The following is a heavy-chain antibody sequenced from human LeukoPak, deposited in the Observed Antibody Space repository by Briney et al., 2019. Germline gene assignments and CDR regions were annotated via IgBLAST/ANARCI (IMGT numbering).Heavy chain of an antibody. CDR1: GFTFSSYA. CDR2: ISYDGSNK. Sequence: PGRSLRLSCAASGFTFSSYAMHWVRQAPGKGLEWVAVISYDGSNKYYADSVKGRFTISRDNSKNTLYLQMNSLRAEDTAVYYCAREDVLRYFDPPEHVGFDPWGQGTLVTVSS. CDR3: AREDVLRYFDPPEHVGFDP. D-gene: IGHD3-9*01. J-gene: IGHJ5*02. V-gene: IGHV3-30*04.